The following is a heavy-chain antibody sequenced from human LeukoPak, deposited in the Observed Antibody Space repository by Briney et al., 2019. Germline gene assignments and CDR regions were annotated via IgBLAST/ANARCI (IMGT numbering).Heavy chain of an antibody. Sequence: ASVKVSFKSSGYTFTSYGISWGRQAPGQGLEWMGLISAYNGNTNYAQKLQGRVTMTTDTSTRTAYMEMRSLRSDDTAVYYCARGAASSGWRVWFDPWGQGTLVTVSS. CDR1: GYTFTSYG. D-gene: IGHD6-19*01. J-gene: IGHJ5*02. V-gene: IGHV1-18*01. CDR2: ISAYNGNT. CDR3: ARGAASSGWRVWFDP.